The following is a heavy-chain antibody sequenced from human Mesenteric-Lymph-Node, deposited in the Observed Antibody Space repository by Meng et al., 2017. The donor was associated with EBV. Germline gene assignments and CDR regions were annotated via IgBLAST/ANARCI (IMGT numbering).Heavy chain of an antibody. Sequence: LQLQGTGPGLVHPSQGLAPHWACAGGPIRHVYLHWNLNRQPPGKGLEWIGNIFHTGRTQYKSSLKSRVTISVDRSKNQFSLRLHSVTAADTAVYYCARRSIREGVGIDTWGHGTLVTVSS. CDR1: GGPIRHVYLH. D-gene: IGHD3-10*01. V-gene: IGHV4-30-2*01. CDR3: ARRSIREGVGIDT. J-gene: IGHJ5*01. CDR2: IFHTGRT.